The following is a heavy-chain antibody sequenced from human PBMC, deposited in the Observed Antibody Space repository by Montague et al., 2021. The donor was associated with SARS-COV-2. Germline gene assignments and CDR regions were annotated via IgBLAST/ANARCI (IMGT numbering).Heavy chain of an antibody. Sequence: SETLSLTCAVSGGSMNNKGYYWVWVRQPPGKGLEWLGSASVNVNSYYNPSLKSRVIIFLDTSKNLFSLRLGSVTAADTAVYYCARRLAAAGGGNEYLAFWGRGTLVAVS. D-gene: IGHD6-13*01. CDR2: ASVNVNS. V-gene: IGHV4-39*02. J-gene: IGHJ2*01. CDR1: GGSMNNKGYY. CDR3: ARRLAAAGGGNEYLAF.